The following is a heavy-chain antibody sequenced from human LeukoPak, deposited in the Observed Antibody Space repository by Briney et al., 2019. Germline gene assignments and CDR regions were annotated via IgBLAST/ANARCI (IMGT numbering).Heavy chain of an antibody. CDR3: ARTLASYYDFWSGYYSDSWFDP. J-gene: IGHJ5*02. D-gene: IGHD3-3*01. CDR1: GGSISSGSYY. CDR2: IYTSGST. V-gene: IGHV4-61*02. Sequence: SETLSLTCTVSGGSISSGSYYWSWIRQPAGKGLEWIGRIYTSGSTNYNPSLKSRVTISVDTSKNQFSLKLSSVTAADTAVYYCARTLASYYDFWSGYYSDSWFDPWGQGTLVTVSS.